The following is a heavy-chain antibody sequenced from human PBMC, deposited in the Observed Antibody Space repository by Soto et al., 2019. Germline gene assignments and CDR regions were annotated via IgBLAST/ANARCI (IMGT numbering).Heavy chain of an antibody. CDR1: GFTFSDFY. V-gene: IGHV3-11*06. D-gene: IGHD3-3*01. Sequence: GGSLRLSCAASGFTFSDFYMSWIRQAPGRGLEWVSNIRTSGSDTNYADSVKGRFTISRDNGKKSLYLEMKSLRVEDTAVYYCARDRGGGSIFGGHYGMDVWGQGTTVTVPS. CDR3: ARDRGGGSIFGGHYGMDV. J-gene: IGHJ6*02. CDR2: IRTSGSDT.